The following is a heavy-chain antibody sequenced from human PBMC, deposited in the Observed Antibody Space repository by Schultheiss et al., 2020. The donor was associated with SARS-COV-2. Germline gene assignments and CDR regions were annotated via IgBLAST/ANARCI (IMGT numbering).Heavy chain of an antibody. CDR2: MNPNSGNT. CDR3: ARGGSSWYGSGGMDV. V-gene: IGHV1-8*03. CDR1: GYAFTSYD. D-gene: IGHD6-13*01. Sequence: ASVKVSCKASGYAFTSYDINWVRQATGQGLEWMGWMNPNSGNTGYAQKFQGRVTITRNTSISTAYMELSSLRSEDTAVYYCARGGSSWYGSGGMDVWGQGTTVTVAS. J-gene: IGHJ6*02.